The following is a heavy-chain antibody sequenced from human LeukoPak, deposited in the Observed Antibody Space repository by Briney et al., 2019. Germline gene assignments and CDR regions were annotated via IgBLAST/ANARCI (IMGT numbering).Heavy chain of an antibody. J-gene: IGHJ3*02. Sequence: ASVKVSCKASGYTFTGYYMHWVRQAPGQGLEWMGWINPNSGATNYAQKFQGRVTMTRDTSISTAYMELSSLRSEDTAVYYCAREREGHCSSTSCYHDAFDIWGQGTMVTVSS. CDR2: INPNSGAT. D-gene: IGHD2-2*01. CDR3: AREREGHCSSTSCYHDAFDI. V-gene: IGHV1-2*02. CDR1: GYTFTGYY.